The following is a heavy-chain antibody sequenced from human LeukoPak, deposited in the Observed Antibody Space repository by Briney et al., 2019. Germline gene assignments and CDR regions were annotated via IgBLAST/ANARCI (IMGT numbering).Heavy chain of an antibody. D-gene: IGHD3-9*01. V-gene: IGHV3-7*01. Sequence: PGGSLRLSCAASGFTFSSYAMSWVRQAPGKGLEWVANIKQDGSEKYYVDSVKGRFTISRDNAKNSLYLQMNSLRAEDTAVYYCARAYYDILTGETYDYWGQGTLVTVSS. CDR3: ARAYYDILTGETYDY. J-gene: IGHJ4*02. CDR2: IKQDGSEK. CDR1: GFTFSSYA.